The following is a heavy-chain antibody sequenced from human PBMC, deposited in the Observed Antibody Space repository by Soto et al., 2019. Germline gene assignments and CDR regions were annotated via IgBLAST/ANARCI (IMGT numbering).Heavy chain of an antibody. D-gene: IGHD2-2*01. CDR3: ATPSGGGSSTSCFDY. Sequence: ASVKVSCKASGYTFTGYYMHWVRQAPGQGLEWMGWINPNSGGTNYAQKFQGRVTMTRDTSISTAYMELSRLTSDDTAVYYCATPSGGGSSTSCFDYWGQGTLVTVSS. V-gene: IGHV1-2*02. CDR2: INPNSGGT. J-gene: IGHJ4*02. CDR1: GYTFTGYY.